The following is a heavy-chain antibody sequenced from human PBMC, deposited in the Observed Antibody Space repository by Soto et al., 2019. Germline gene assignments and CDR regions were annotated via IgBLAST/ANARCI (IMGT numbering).Heavy chain of an antibody. D-gene: IGHD4-17*01. J-gene: IGHJ4*02. V-gene: IGHV3-30*03. Sequence: GGSLRLSCAASGFTFSKYGMHWVRQAPGKGLEWVAVISYDGSNKYYADSVKGRFTISRDNSKNTLYLQMNSLRAEDTAVYYCARDLDYGDFDYWGQGTLVTVSS. CDR2: ISYDGSNK. CDR1: GFTFSKYG. CDR3: ARDLDYGDFDY.